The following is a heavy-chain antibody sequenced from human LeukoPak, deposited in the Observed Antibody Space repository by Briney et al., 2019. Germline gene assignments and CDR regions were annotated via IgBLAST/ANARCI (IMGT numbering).Heavy chain of an antibody. J-gene: IGHJ4*02. CDR3: ARSTIFGVVITDY. Sequence: ASVKVSCKASGYTFTGYYMHWVRQAPGQGLEWMGWINPNSGGTNYAQKFQGRVTMTRDTSISTAYMELSRPRSDDTAVYYCARSTIFGVVITDYWGQGTLVTVSS. V-gene: IGHV1-2*02. CDR2: INPNSGGT. CDR1: GYTFTGYY. D-gene: IGHD3-3*01.